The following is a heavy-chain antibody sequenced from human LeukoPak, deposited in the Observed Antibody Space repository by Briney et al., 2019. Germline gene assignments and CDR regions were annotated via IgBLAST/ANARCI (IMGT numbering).Heavy chain of an antibody. CDR3: ARDISDYYDVTGPLDL. V-gene: IGHV4-59*11. CDR1: GVSLSSHY. J-gene: IGHJ5*02. CDR2: IDYSGST. D-gene: IGHD3-22*01. Sequence: PSETLSLTCTDSGVSLSSHYWSWIRQPPGKGLEWIGYIDYSGSTNYKPSLKSRLTISLDTSKNQFSLRLSSVTAADTAVYFCARDISDYYDVTGPLDLWGQGALVTVSS.